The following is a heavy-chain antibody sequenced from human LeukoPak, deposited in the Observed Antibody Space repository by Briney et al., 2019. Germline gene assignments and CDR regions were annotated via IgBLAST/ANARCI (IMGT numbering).Heavy chain of an antibody. J-gene: IGHJ4*02. CDR1: GYTFTCYG. V-gene: IGHV1-18*01. Sequence: ASVKVSCKASGYTFTCYGISWVRQAPGQGLEWMGWISAYNGNTNHAQKLQGRVTMTTDTSTSTAYMELRSLRSDDTAVYYCARATYYYDSSGYYYVGGAFDYWGQGTLVTVSS. D-gene: IGHD3-22*01. CDR3: ARATYYYDSSGYYYVGGAFDY. CDR2: ISAYNGNT.